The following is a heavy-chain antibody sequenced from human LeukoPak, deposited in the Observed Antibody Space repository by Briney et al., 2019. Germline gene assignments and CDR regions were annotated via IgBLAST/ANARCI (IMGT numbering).Heavy chain of an antibody. CDR1: GFTFSSYS. CDR2: ITSTSSTI. Sequence: GGSLRLSCVASGFTFSSYSMNWVRQAPGKGLEWVSYITSTSSTIFYADSVKGRFTISRDNAKNSLSLQMNSLRAEDTAVYYCARDDYGAFDYWGQGTLVTVSS. J-gene: IGHJ4*02. V-gene: IGHV3-48*01. D-gene: IGHD4/OR15-4a*01. CDR3: ARDDYGAFDY.